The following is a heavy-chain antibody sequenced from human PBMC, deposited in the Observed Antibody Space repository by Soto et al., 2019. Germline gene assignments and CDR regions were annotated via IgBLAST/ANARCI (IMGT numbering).Heavy chain of an antibody. Sequence: GGSLRLFSAASGFTFSSYAMHWVRQAPGKGLEWMAVISYDGSNKYYADSVKGRFTISRDNSKNTLYLQMNSLRAEDTAVYYCARNHDYGDYTFDYWGQGTLVTVSS. J-gene: IGHJ4*02. V-gene: IGHV3-30-3*01. D-gene: IGHD4-17*01. CDR3: ARNHDYGDYTFDY. CDR1: GFTFSSYA. CDR2: ISYDGSNK.